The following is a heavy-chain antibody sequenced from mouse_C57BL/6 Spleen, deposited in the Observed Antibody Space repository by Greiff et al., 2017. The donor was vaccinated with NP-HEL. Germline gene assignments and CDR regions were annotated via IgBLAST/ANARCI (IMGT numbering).Heavy chain of an antibody. CDR3: ARDGSSYEGAWFAY. D-gene: IGHD1-1*01. Sequence: EVQLQQSGPELVKPGASVKIPCKASGYTFTDYNMDWVKQSHGKSLEWIGDINPNNGGTIYNQKFKGKATLTVDKSSSTAYMELRSLTSEDTAVYYCARDGSSYEGAWFAYWGQGTLVTVSA. CDR2: INPNNGGT. J-gene: IGHJ3*01. CDR1: GYTFTDYN. V-gene: IGHV1-18*01.